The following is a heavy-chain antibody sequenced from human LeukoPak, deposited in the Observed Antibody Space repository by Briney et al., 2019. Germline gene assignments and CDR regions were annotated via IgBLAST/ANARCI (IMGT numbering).Heavy chain of an antibody. CDR2: IYYSGST. CDR1: GGSISSSSYY. J-gene: IGHJ3*02. CDR3: ASLYYYDSSGYYRDAFDI. V-gene: IGHV4-39*01. D-gene: IGHD3-22*01. Sequence: PSETLSLTCTVSGGSISSSSYYWGWIRQPPGKGLEWIGSIYYSGSTYYDPSLKSRVTISVDTSKNQFFLKLSSVTAADTAVYYCASLYYYDSSGYYRDAFDIWGQGTMVTVSS.